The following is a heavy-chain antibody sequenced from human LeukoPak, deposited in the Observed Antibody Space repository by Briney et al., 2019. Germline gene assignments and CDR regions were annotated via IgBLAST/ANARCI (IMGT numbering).Heavy chain of an antibody. CDR2: INHSGST. D-gene: IGHD3-10*01. J-gene: IGHJ4*02. V-gene: IGHV4-34*01. CDR1: GGSFSGYY. Sequence: SETLSLTCAVYGGSFSGYYWSWIRQPPGKGLEWIGEINHSGSTNYNPSLKSRVTISVDTSKNQFSLKLSSVTAADTAVYYCARGGGMVRGVGYYFDYWGQGTLVTVSS. CDR3: ARGGGMVRGVGYYFDY.